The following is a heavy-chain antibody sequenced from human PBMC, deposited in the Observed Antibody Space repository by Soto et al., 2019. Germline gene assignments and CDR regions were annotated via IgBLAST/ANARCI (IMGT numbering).Heavy chain of an antibody. Sequence: PXETLSLTCVVSGGSFSTYYYNGMRQSPGKGLEWIGEINHSGNNNYSPSLKSRVAMSLDTSKNQFSLKLTSVTAADTAVYYCARGGSNDWQVAFDIWGQGTMVTVSS. V-gene: IGHV4-34*01. CDR2: INHSGNN. D-gene: IGHD3-9*01. CDR1: GGSFSTYY. J-gene: IGHJ3*02. CDR3: ARGGSNDWQVAFDI.